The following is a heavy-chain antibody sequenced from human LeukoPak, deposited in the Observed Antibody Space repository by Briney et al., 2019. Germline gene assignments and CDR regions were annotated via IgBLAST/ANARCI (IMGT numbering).Heavy chain of an antibody. CDR3: AREWIDVGAAFDI. CDR1: GFTFFTSS. J-gene: IGHJ3*02. Sequence: GGSLRLSCTASGFTFFTSSMHWVRQAPGKGLDWVAVISYDGSNKYYADSVKGRFTISRDNSKNTLYLQMNSLRAEDTAVYYCAREWIDVGAAFDIWGQGTMVTVSS. D-gene: IGHD2-2*03. CDR2: ISYDGSNK. V-gene: IGHV3-30-3*01.